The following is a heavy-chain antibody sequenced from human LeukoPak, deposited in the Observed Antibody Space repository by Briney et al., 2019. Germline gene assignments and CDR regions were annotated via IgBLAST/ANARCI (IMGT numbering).Heavy chain of an antibody. J-gene: IGHJ4*02. CDR1: GFTFSSYA. V-gene: IGHV3-30-3*01. D-gene: IGHD3-22*01. CDR2: ISYDGSNK. Sequence: PGGSLRLSCAASGFTFSSYAMHWVRQAPGRGLEWVAVISYDGSNKYYADSVKGRFTISRDNSKNTLYLQMNSLRAEDTAVYYCARVIDSSGYSPHPDYWGQGTLVTVSS. CDR3: ARVIDSSGYSPHPDY.